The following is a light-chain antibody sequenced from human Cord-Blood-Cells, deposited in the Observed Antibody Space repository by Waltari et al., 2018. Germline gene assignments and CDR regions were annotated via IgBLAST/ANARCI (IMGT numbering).Light chain of an antibody. CDR3: CSYAGSSTWV. Sequence: QSALTQPVSVSGSPGQSITISCTRTSSDVGRYNLVSWYQQPPGKAPKLMIYEVSKRPSGVSNRFSGSKSGNTASLTISGLQAEDEADYYCCSYAGSSTWVFGGGTKLTVL. J-gene: IGLJ3*02. V-gene: IGLV2-23*02. CDR1: SSDVGRYNL. CDR2: EVS.